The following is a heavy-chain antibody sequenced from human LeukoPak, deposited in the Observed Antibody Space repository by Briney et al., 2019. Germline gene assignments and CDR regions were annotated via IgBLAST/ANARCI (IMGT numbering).Heavy chain of an antibody. CDR1: GFTFSSYS. J-gene: IGHJ5*02. CDR3: ARDGGRQLPPGSMYNWFDP. D-gene: IGHD2-2*01. CDR2: ISSSSSYI. V-gene: IGHV3-21*01. Sequence: MPGGSLRLSCAASGFTFSSYSMNWVPQAPGKGLEGVSSISSSSSYIYYADSVKGRFTISRDNAKNSLYLQMNSLRAEDTAVYYCARDGGRQLPPGSMYNWFDPWGQGTLVTVSS.